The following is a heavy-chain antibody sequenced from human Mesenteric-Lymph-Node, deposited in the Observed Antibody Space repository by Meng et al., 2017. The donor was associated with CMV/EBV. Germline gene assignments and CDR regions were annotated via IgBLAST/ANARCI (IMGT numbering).Heavy chain of an antibody. CDR2: IIPIVGLA. CDR1: GGTLSSAFNSYS. V-gene: IGHV1-69*10. J-gene: IGHJ2*01. CDR3: ARQWRVGATNYWYFDL. D-gene: IGHD1-26*01. Sequence: SVKVSCKAPGGTLSSAFNSYSVTWVRQAPGHGLEWMGGIIPIVGLANYAQKFQGRVTITADTSTSTAYMDLSSLTSDDTAVYYCARQWRVGATNYWYFDLWGRGTLVTVSS.